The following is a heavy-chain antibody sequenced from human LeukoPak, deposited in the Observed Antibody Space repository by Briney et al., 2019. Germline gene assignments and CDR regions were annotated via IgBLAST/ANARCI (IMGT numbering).Heavy chain of an antibody. Sequence: SETLCLTCTVSGGSISSYYWSWIRQPPGKGLEWIGYIYYSGSTNYNPSLKSRVTISVDTSKNQFSLKLSSVTAADTAVYYCARDYYDSSGYYGSYRWFDPWGQGTLVTVSS. V-gene: IGHV4-59*01. CDR2: IYYSGST. J-gene: IGHJ5*02. CDR1: GGSISSYY. D-gene: IGHD3-22*01. CDR3: ARDYYDSSGYYGSYRWFDP.